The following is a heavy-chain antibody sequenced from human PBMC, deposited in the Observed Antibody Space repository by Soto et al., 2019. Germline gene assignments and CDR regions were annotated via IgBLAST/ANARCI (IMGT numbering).Heavy chain of an antibody. CDR3: ARGGMVRGQNRMWWFDP. Sequence: QVQLQQWGAGLLKPSETLSLTCAVYGGSFSGYYWSWIRQPPGKGLEWIGEINHRGSTNYNPSLKSRVTISVDTSKNQFSLKLSSVTAADTAVYYCARGGMVRGQNRMWWFDPWGQGTLVTVSS. CDR1: GGSFSGYY. J-gene: IGHJ5*02. D-gene: IGHD3-10*01. CDR2: INHRGST. V-gene: IGHV4-34*01.